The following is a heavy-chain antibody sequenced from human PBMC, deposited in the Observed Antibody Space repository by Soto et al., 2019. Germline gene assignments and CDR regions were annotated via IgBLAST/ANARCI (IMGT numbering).Heavy chain of an antibody. CDR1: GFTFSNYD. CDR3: GRESSYYDILTGHSGWFDP. CDR2: LSYDGSNK. J-gene: IGHJ5*02. Sequence: QGQLVESGGGVVQPGRSLRLSCAASGFTFSNYDMYWVRQAPGKGLEWVAVLSYDGSNKSYADSVKGRFTISRDNSKNTLYLQMNSLRAEDTAVYYCGRESSYYDILTGHSGWFDPWGQGTLVTVSS. D-gene: IGHD3-9*01. V-gene: IGHV3-33*05.